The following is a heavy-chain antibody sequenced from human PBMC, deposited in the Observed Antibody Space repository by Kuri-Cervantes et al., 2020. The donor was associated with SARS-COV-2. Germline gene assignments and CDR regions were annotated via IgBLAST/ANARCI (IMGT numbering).Heavy chain of an antibody. D-gene: IGHD2-15*01. V-gene: IGHV3-23*01. CDR2: FGTGGGST. CDR3: ASGDLRPGWYYFDY. CDR1: GFTFSIYA. Sequence: GESLKISCAASGFTFSIYAMNWVRQAPGKGLEWVSDFGTGGGSTYYADSVKGRFTISRDNSKNTLYLQMNSLRAEDTAVYYCASGDLRPGWYYFDYWGQGTLVTVSS. J-gene: IGHJ4*02.